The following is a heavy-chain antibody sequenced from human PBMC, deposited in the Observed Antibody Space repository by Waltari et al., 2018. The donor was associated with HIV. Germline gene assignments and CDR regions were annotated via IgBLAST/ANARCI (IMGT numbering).Heavy chain of an antibody. D-gene: IGHD6-19*01. V-gene: IGHV4-4*02. CDR1: GGSIKSSDW. Sequence: QVQLQESGPGLVEPSGTLSLTCTVSGGSIKSSDWWTWLRQAPGKGLEWIGESYDSGPTNYSPSLKSRVTISIDESKNHFSLKLTSVTAADTAMYFCARDRGAAGLDHWGQGTRVTVS. CDR3: ARDRGAAGLDH. J-gene: IGHJ4*02. CDR2: SYDSGPT.